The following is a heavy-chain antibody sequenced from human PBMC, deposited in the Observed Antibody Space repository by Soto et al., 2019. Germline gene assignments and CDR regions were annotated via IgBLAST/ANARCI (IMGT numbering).Heavy chain of an antibody. CDR1: GYSFTSYW. CDR3: ARQELYDFWSGYYTGPFDY. D-gene: IGHD3-3*01. V-gene: IGHV5-51*01. Sequence: PGESLKISCKGSGYSFTSYWIGWVRQMPGKGLEWMGIIYPGDSDTRYSPSFQGQVTISADKSISTAYLQWSSLKASDTAMYYCARQELYDFWSGYYTGPFDYWGQGTLVTVSS. CDR2: IYPGDSDT. J-gene: IGHJ4*02.